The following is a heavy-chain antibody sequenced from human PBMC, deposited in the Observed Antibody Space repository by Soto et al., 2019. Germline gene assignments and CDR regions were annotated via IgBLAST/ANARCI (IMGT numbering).Heavy chain of an antibody. D-gene: IGHD6-13*01. CDR1: DYTFTSYG. V-gene: IGHV1-18*01. Sequence: SVKVSCKASDYTFTSYGIIWVRQAPGQGLEWIGWISVYNGNTNYAQKFRGRVTMTTDISTTTAYMEMRSLRSDDTAVYYCARSGSSWNLREFDYWGQGTLVTVSS. CDR3: ARSGSSWNLREFDY. CDR2: ISVYNGNT. J-gene: IGHJ4*02.